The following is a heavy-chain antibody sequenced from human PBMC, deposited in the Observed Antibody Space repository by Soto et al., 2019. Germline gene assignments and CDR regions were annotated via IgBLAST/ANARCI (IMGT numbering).Heavy chain of an antibody. CDR2: IYYSGIT. CDR3: AGHGDCGGGSCDFDY. D-gene: IGHD2-15*01. Sequence: SKTLSLTRAVPRDSLSPTANSCTWFRQTQGKELEWIATIYYSGITYYNPSLRSRVTVSVDTSKNQFSLRLSSVTAADTAVFFCAGHGDCGGGSCDFDYWGQGAVV. CDR1: RDSLSPTANS. V-gene: IGHV4-39*01. J-gene: IGHJ4*02.